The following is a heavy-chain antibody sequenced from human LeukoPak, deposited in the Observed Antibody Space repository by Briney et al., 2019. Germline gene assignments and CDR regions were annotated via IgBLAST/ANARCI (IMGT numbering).Heavy chain of an antibody. CDR2: TYYRSKWYN. CDR1: GDSVSSNSAA. D-gene: IGHD6-13*01. CDR3: ARDLGEQQLVMRFAFDY. J-gene: IGHJ4*02. Sequence: SQTLSLTCAISGDSVSSNSAAWNWIRQSPSRGLEWLGRTYYRSKWYNDYAVSVKSRITINPDTSKNQFSLQLNSVTPEDTAVYYCARDLGEQQLVMRFAFDYWGQGTLVTVSS. V-gene: IGHV6-1*01.